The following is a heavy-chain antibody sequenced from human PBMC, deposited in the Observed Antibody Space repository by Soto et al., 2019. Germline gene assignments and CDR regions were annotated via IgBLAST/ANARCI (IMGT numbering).Heavy chain of an antibody. CDR1: GFTFSSYA. V-gene: IGHV3-23*01. J-gene: IGHJ4*02. CDR3: AKRSSSSTFDY. D-gene: IGHD6-6*01. Sequence: EVQLLESGGGLVQPGESLRLSCAASGFTFSSYAMSWVRQAPGKGLEWGSVISGSDDSTYYADSVKGRFTISRDNCKNTLYLQMNSLRAEDTAVYYCAKRSSSSTFDYWGQGTLVTVSS. CDR2: ISGSDDST.